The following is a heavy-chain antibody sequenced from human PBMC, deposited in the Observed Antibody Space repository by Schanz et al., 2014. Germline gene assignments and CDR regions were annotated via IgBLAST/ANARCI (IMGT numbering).Heavy chain of an antibody. D-gene: IGHD2-2*01. Sequence: EVQLLESGGGLVQPGGSLRLSCAASGFTFSYYSLNWVRQAPGKGLEWLSYTKAGGRDIHYADSVKGRFTTSRDNAKNTLYLQMNSLRDEDTAMYYCAKRCSSSSCSHGAFDIWGQGTMVTVSS. V-gene: IGHV3-48*02. CDR3: AKRCSSSSCSHGAFDI. J-gene: IGHJ3*02. CDR1: GFTFSYYS. CDR2: TKAGGRDI.